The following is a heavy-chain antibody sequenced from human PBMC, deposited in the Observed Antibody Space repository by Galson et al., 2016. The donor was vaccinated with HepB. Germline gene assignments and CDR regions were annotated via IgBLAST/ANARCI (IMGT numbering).Heavy chain of an antibody. CDR3: ARTLEYRDAGSPYNWFEP. D-gene: IGHD6-6*01. CDR2: ISYSGST. Sequence: SETLSLTCTVSGGSISSTSNHYWGWTRQSPGKGLEWIGSISYSGSTHYSPSLKSRVTISGDTSKNQFYLKLNSMSAADTAVYYCARTLEYRDAGSPYNWFEPWGQGTLVTVSP. CDR1: GGSISSTSNHY. V-gene: IGHV4-39*01. J-gene: IGHJ5*02.